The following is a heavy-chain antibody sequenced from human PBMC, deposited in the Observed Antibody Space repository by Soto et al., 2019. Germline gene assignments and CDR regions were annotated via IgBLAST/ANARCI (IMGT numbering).Heavy chain of an antibody. J-gene: IGHJ6*02. Sequence: SVKVSCKASGGTFSSYASRLVRRAPGQGLEWMGGIIPIFGTANYAQKFQGRVTITADESTSTAYMELSSLRSEDTAVYYCARVSDIVVVVADTPYYYYGMDVWGQGTTVTVSS. CDR3: ARVSDIVVVVADTPYYYYGMDV. CDR2: IIPIFGTA. CDR1: GGTFSSYA. D-gene: IGHD2-15*01. V-gene: IGHV1-69*13.